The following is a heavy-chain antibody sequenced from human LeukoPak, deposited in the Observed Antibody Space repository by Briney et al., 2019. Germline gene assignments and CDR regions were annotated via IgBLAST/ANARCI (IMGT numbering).Heavy chain of an antibody. Sequence: PSETLSLTCTVSGGSISSSSYYWGWIRQPPGKGLEWIGSIYYSGSTYYNPSLKSRVTISVDTSKNQFSLKLSSVTAADTAVYYCARDAYGSGSYYSPFDYWGQGTLVTVSS. J-gene: IGHJ4*02. CDR2: IYYSGST. D-gene: IGHD3-10*01. CDR1: GGSISSSSYY. V-gene: IGHV4-39*02. CDR3: ARDAYGSGSYYSPFDY.